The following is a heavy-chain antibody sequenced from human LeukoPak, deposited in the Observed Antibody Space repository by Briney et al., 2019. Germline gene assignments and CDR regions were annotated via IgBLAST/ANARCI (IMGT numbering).Heavy chain of an antibody. CDR1: GFTFSSYA. D-gene: IGHD6-6*01. CDR2: ISGSGSST. CDR3: AKDRAYSSSSGGFDY. Sequence: PGGSLRLSCAASGFTFSSYAMSWVRQAPGKGLEWVSDISGSGSSTYYADSVKGRFTISRDNSKNTLYVRMNSLRAEDTAVYYCAKDRAYSSSSGGFDYWGQGTLVTVSS. V-gene: IGHV3-23*01. J-gene: IGHJ4*02.